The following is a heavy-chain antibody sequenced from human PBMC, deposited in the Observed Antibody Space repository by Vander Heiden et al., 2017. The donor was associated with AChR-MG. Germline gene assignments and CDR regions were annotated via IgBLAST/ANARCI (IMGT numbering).Heavy chain of an antibody. CDR3: TRDFRASPNYFFGMDV. J-gene: IGHJ6*02. CDR1: GFSLSSTIS. V-gene: IGHV4-4*02. Sequence: QVQLQESGPGLVKHSGTMSLTCAVSGFSLSSTISSILTWVRQPPGKALEWSGEIYHSGSTNYNPSLKSRVSISVDKSKNQFSLELSSVTAADTAVYDCTRDFRASPNYFFGMDVWGQGATVTVSS. CDR2: IYHSGST.